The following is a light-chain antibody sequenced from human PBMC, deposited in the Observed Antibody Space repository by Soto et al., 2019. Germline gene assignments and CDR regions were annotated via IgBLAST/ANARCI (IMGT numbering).Light chain of an antibody. CDR1: QSISSW. CDR3: QQYNDNWT. J-gene: IGKJ1*01. V-gene: IGKV1-5*03. CDR2: KAS. Sequence: DIQMTQSPSTLSASVGDRVTITCRASQSISSWLAWYQQKPGTAPNLLIYKASTLQSGVPSRFSGSGSGTVFTLTISSLQPDDSATYYCQQYNDNWTFGQGTKVEIK.